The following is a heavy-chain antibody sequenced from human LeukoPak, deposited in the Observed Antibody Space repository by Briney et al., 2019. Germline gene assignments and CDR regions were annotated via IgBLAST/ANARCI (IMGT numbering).Heavy chain of an antibody. V-gene: IGHV1-2*02. CDR3: ARDSTYTAMVTGLYYYGMDV. D-gene: IGHD5-18*01. Sequence: ASVKVSCKASGYTFTGYYMHWVRQAPGQGLEWMGWINPNSGGTNYAQKFQGRVTMTRDTSISTAYMELSRLRPDDTAVYYCARDSTYTAMVTGLYYYGMDVWGQGTTVTVSS. CDR1: GYTFTGYY. J-gene: IGHJ6*02. CDR2: INPNSGGT.